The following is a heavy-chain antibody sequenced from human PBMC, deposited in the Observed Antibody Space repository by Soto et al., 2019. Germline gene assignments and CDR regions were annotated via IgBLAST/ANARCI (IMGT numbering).Heavy chain of an antibody. Sequence: ESLKISCKGSGYSFTSYWIGWVRQMPGKGLEWMGIIYPGDSDTRYSPSFQGQVTISADKSISTAYLQWSSLKASDTAMYYCARPLIAARRIHGMDVWGQGTTVTVSS. J-gene: IGHJ6*02. CDR2: IYPGDSDT. D-gene: IGHD6-6*01. CDR1: GYSFTSYW. V-gene: IGHV5-51*01. CDR3: ARPLIAARRIHGMDV.